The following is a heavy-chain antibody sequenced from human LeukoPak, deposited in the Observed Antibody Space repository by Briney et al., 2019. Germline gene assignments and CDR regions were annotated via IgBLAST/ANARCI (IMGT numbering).Heavy chain of an antibody. D-gene: IGHD3-22*01. Sequence: SVKVSCKASGGTFSSYAISWVRQAPGQGLEWMGGIIPIFGTANYAQRFQGRVTITTDESTSTAYMELSSLRSEDTAVYYCARARRYYYDSSGYYYEDYWGQGTLVTVSS. CDR1: GGTFSSYA. J-gene: IGHJ4*02. CDR2: IIPIFGTA. CDR3: ARARRYYYDSSGYYYEDY. V-gene: IGHV1-69*05.